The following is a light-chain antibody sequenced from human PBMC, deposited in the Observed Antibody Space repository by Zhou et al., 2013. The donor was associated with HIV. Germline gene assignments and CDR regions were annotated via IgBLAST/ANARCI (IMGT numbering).Light chain of an antibody. CDR2: DAS. CDR3: QQYDGLPFT. CDR1: QDISNY. Sequence: DTQMTQTPSTLSASIGDRVTITCQASQDISNYLNWYQQKPGKAPKLLIYDASNLETGVPSRFSGSASGTDFTFTISSLQPEDIATYYCQQYDGLPFTFGPGTKVDVK. J-gene: IGKJ3*01. V-gene: IGKV1-33*01.